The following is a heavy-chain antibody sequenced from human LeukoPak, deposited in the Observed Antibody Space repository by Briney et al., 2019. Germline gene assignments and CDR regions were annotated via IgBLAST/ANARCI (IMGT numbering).Heavy chain of an antibody. CDR3: ANVYYFGSGNYESRKFDY. D-gene: IGHD3-10*01. Sequence: PGGSLRLSCAASGFTFSSYAMSWVRQGPGKGLEWVSAISGGGGSTYYADSVTGRFTISRDNSKNTLYLQMNSLRAEDTAVYYCANVYYFGSGNYESRKFDYCGQAILVTVSS. V-gene: IGHV3-23*01. J-gene: IGHJ4*02. CDR1: GFTFSSYA. CDR2: ISGGGGST.